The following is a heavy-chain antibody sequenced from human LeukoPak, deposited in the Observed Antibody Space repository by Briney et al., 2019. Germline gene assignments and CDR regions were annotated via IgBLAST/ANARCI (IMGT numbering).Heavy chain of an antibody. V-gene: IGHV3-48*04. J-gene: IGHJ4*02. CDR2: ISSSGSTI. D-gene: IGHD3-10*01. CDR1: GFTFSSYW. CDR3: ATAKYYYGSGTIGRLDY. Sequence: PGGSLRLSCAASGFTFSSYWMHWVRQAPGKGLEWVSYISSSGSTIYYADSVKGRFTISRDNAKNSLYLQMNSLRAEDTAVYYCATAKYYYGSGTIGRLDYWGQGTLVTVSS.